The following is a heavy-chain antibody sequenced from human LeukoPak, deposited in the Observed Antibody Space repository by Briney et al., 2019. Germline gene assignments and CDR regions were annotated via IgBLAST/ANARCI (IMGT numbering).Heavy chain of an antibody. D-gene: IGHD2-15*01. CDR3: ARERGGYYFDY. CDR1: GFTVSSNY. J-gene: IGHJ4*02. CDR2: IYSGGST. Sequence: GGSPRLSCAASGFTVSSNYMSWVRQAPGKGLEWVSVIYSGGSTYYADSVKGRFTISRDNSKNTLYLQMNSLRAEDTAVYYCARERGGYYFDYWGQGTLVTVSS. V-gene: IGHV3-53*01.